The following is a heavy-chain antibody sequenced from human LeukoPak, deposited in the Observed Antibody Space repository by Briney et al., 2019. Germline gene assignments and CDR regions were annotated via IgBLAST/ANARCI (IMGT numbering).Heavy chain of an antibody. D-gene: IGHD3-10*01. CDR1: GYTFLYYG. CDR3: ARNRTGTFDF. V-gene: IGHV1-18*01. Sequence: ASVKVSCKASGYTFLYYGINWVRQAPGQGLEWMGWISGDSYDTKYGQKLHDRVTMTTDTSTSTAYMELRSLRSDDTAVYYCARNRTGTFDFWGQGTLVTVSS. J-gene: IGHJ4*02. CDR2: ISGDSYDT.